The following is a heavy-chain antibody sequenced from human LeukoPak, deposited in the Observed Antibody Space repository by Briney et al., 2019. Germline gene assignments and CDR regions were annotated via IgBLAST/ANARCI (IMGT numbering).Heavy chain of an antibody. V-gene: IGHV3-30-3*01. D-gene: IGHD1-26*01. CDR2: ISYDGSNK. CDR3: ARGPDPRILVDYFDY. J-gene: IGHJ4*02. Sequence: GGSLRLSCAASGFTFSSYAMHWVRRAPGKGLEWVAAISYDGSNKYYADSVKGRFTISRDNSKNTLYLQMNSLRAEDTAVYYCARGPDPRILVDYFDYWGQGTLVTVSS. CDR1: GFTFSSYA.